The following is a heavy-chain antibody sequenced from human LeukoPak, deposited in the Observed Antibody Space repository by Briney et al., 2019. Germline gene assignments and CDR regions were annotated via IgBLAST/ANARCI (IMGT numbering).Heavy chain of an antibody. Sequence: GGSLRLSCAASGFTFSSYSMNWVRQAPGKGLEWVPSISSSSSYIYYADSVKGRFTISRDNAKNSLYLQMNSLRAEDTAVYYCARDRLAYCSSTSCYSRYNWFDPWGQGTLVTVSS. CDR3: ARDRLAYCSSTSCYSRYNWFDP. J-gene: IGHJ5*02. D-gene: IGHD2-2*01. CDR1: GFTFSSYS. V-gene: IGHV3-21*01. CDR2: ISSSSSYI.